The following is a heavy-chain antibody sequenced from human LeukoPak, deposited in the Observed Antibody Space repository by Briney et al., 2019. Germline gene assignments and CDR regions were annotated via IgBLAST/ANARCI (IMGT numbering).Heavy chain of an antibody. Sequence: GGSLRLSCAASGFTFSSYNMNWVRQAPGKGLEWVSSISSSGDTYIYYADSVKGRFTISRDNAKNSLYLQMNSLRAEDTAVYYCARVSVAGVYWGQGTLVTVSS. V-gene: IGHV3-21*01. CDR2: ISSSGDTYI. J-gene: IGHJ4*02. CDR3: ARVSVAGVY. D-gene: IGHD6-19*01. CDR1: GFTFSSYN.